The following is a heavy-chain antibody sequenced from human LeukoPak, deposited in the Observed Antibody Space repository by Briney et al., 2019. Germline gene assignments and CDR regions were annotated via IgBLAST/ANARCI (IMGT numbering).Heavy chain of an antibody. CDR1: GFTFSSYN. J-gene: IGHJ5*02. CDR2: ISLTSGYI. V-gene: IGHV3-21*06. CDR3: ARVTGQYQLLFWFDP. D-gene: IGHD2-2*01. Sequence: GGSLRLSCAASGFTFSSYNMNWVRQAPGKGLEWVSSISLTSGYIQYADSVKGRFTISRDNAKNSLYLQMNSLRADDTAVYYCARVTGQYQLLFWFDPWGQGTLVTVSS.